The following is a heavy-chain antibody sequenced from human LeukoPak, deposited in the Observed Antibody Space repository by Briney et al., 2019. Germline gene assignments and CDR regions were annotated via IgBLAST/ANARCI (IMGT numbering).Heavy chain of an antibody. V-gene: IGHV4-31*03. Sequence: SETLSLTCTVSGGSISSTSYYWGWIRQHPGKGLEWIGYIYYSGSTYYNPSLKSRVTISVDTSKNQFSLKLSSVTAADTAVYYCARVIRFDSSGYYFKMGYYYGMDVWGQGTTVTVSS. CDR1: GGSISSTSYY. D-gene: IGHD3-22*01. CDR3: ARVIRFDSSGYYFKMGYYYGMDV. CDR2: IYYSGST. J-gene: IGHJ6*02.